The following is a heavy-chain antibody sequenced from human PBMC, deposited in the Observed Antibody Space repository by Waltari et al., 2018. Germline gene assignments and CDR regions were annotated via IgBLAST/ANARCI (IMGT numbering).Heavy chain of an antibody. D-gene: IGHD5-18*01. J-gene: IGHJ4*02. V-gene: IGHV5-51*01. CDR2: IYPVDSDT. CDR1: GYTFTNYW. Sequence: EVQLVQSGAEVKKPGEFLKISCKGSGYTFTNYWIGWLRQMPGKGLEWMGIIYPVDSDTRYNPSFQGQVTISADKSISTADLQWSSLKASDTAMYYCARLHEGYSYGYQDYWGQGTLVTVSS. CDR3: ARLHEGYSYGYQDY.